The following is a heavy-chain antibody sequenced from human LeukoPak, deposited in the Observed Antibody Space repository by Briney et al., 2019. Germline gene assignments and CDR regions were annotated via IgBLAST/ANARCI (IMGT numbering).Heavy chain of an antibody. CDR1: GYXFTDYY. V-gene: IGHV1-2*02. J-gene: IGHJ4*02. Sequence: ASVKVSCKPSGYXFTDYYMRWVRQAPGQGLEWMGWISPRSGDTSYAQKFQGRVTMTRDTSINTVDMDLSGLTSDDTAVFYCARGREIHGGSDTKLDDYWGQGTLVTVSS. CDR3: ARGREIHGGSDTKLDDY. CDR2: ISPRSGDT. D-gene: IGHD3-10*01.